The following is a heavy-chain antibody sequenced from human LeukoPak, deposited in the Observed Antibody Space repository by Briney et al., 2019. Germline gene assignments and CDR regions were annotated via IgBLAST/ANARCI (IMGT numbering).Heavy chain of an antibody. CDR1: GGSISSYY. CDR2: IYYIGST. CDR3: AGQKTSFYSGSGAYYSRFDP. Sequence: PSETLSLTCTVSGGSISSYYWGWIRQPPGKGLEYIGTIYYIGSTYHNPSLKSRVTISVDTSKNQFSLVLSSVTAADTAVYYCAGQKTSFYSGSGAYYSRFDPWGQGTLVTVSS. J-gene: IGHJ5*02. V-gene: IGHV4-39*01. D-gene: IGHD3-10*01.